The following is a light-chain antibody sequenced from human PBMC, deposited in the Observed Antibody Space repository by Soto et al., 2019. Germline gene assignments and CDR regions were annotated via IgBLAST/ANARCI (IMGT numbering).Light chain of an antibody. J-gene: IGKJ4*02. CDR2: DAS. V-gene: IGKV3-11*01. Sequence: EIVLTQSPVTLSLSPGERDTLSCRASQSINNYLAWYQQKPGQPPRLLIYDASNRATAIPVRFSGSAYGTDFILTISRLEPEDSAVYYCQYRGIWPPGATFRGGTKVEIK. CDR1: QSINNY. CDR3: QYRGIWPPGAT.